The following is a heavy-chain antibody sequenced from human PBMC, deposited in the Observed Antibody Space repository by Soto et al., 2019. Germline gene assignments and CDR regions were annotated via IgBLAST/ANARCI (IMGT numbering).Heavy chain of an antibody. CDR3: AISPGSYWFIDY. V-gene: IGHV1-24*01. CDR2: FDPEDGET. J-gene: IGHJ4*02. Sequence: ASVKVSCKVSGYTLTELSMHWVRQAPGKGLEWMGGFDPEDGETIYAQKFQGRVTMTEDTSTDTAYMELSSLRSEDTAVYYCAISPGSYWFIDYWGQGTLVTVSS. CDR1: GYTLTELS. D-gene: IGHD3-10*01.